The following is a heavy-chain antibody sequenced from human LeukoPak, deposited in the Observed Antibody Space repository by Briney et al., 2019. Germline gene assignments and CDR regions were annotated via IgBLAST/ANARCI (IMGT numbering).Heavy chain of an antibody. CDR1: GFTFSSYG. V-gene: IGHV3-30*02. CDR3: AKSLGELSFLSGYYYSYMDV. J-gene: IGHJ6*03. Sequence: GGSLRLSCAASGFTFSSYGMHWVRQAPGKGLEWVAFIRYDGSNKYYADSVKGRFTISRDNSKKTLYLQMNSVKAEDTAIYYCAKSLGELSFLSGYYYSYMDVWGKGIMVVISS. D-gene: IGHD3-16*02. CDR2: IRYDGSNK.